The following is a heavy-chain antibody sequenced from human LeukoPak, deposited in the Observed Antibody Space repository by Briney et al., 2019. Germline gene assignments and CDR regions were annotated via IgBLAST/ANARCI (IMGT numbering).Heavy chain of an antibody. CDR3: ARTTMKVPLFDY. J-gene: IGHJ4*02. D-gene: IGHD3-22*01. Sequence: SETLSLTCTVSGGSISSGDYYWSWIRQPPGKGLEWIGYIHYSGSTYYNPSLKSRVTISVDTSKNQFSLKLSSVTAADTAVYYCARTTMKVPLFDYWGQGTLVTVSS. CDR2: IHYSGST. V-gene: IGHV4-30-4*08. CDR1: GGSISSGDYY.